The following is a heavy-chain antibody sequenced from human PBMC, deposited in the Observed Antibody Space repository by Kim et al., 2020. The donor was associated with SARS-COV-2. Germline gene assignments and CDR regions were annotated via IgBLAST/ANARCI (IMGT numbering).Heavy chain of an antibody. CDR1: GGSISSYY. J-gene: IGHJ5*02. V-gene: IGHV4-59*01. CDR2: IYYSGST. CDR3: ARVVVPAAEFDP. Sequence: SETLSLTCTVSGGSISSYYWSWIRQPPGKALEWIGYIYYSGSTNYNPSLKSRVTISVDTSKNQFSLKLSSVTAADTAVYYCARVVVPAAEFDPWGQGTLVTVSS. D-gene: IGHD2-2*01.